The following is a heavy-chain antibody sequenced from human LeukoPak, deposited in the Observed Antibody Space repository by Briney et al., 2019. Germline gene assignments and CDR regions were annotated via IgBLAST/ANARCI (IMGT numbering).Heavy chain of an antibody. V-gene: IGHV3-7*01. CDR1: GFTFSSYE. CDR2: IKQDGSEK. Sequence: PGGSLRLSCAASGFTFSSYEMNWVRQAPGKGLEWVANIKQDGSEKSYVDSVKGRFTISRDNAKNSLYLQMNSLRAEDTAVYYCARADSSIAARLSRSSIFNYYYYMVVWGKGTTVTVSS. D-gene: IGHD6-6*01. J-gene: IGHJ6*03. CDR3: ARADSSIAARLSRSSIFNYYYYMVV.